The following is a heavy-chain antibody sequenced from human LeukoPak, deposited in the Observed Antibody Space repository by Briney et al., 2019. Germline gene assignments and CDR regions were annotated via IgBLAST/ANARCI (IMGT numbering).Heavy chain of an antibody. J-gene: IGHJ4*02. CDR2: ISGSGGST. Sequence: GGSLRLSCAASGFTFSSYAMSWARQAPGKGLEWVSAISGSGGSTYYADSVKGRFTISRDNSKNTLYLQMNSLRAEDTAVYYCAKDPTAGDYLRWGQGTLVTVSS. D-gene: IGHD4-17*01. CDR1: GFTFSSYA. CDR3: AKDPTAGDYLR. V-gene: IGHV3-23*01.